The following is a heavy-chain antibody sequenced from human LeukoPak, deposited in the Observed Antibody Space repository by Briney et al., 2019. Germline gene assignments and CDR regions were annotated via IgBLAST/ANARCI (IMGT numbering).Heavy chain of an antibody. J-gene: IGHJ6*02. CDR1: GFTFSTYS. CDR2: IESTSGTI. D-gene: IGHD3-10*01. CDR3: ARDRVGFDYYYGMDV. Sequence: GGSLRLSCAASGFTFSTYSMNWVRQAPGKGLEWVSYIESTSGTIYYADSVKGRFTISRDNAKNSLYLQMNSLRAEDTAVYYCARDRVGFDYYYGMDVWGQGTTVTVSS. V-gene: IGHV3-48*01.